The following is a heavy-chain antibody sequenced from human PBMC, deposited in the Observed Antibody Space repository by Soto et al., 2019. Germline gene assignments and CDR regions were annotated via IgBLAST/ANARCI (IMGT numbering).Heavy chain of an antibody. D-gene: IGHD1-26*01. Sequence: ETLSLTCTVSGGSISSYYWSWIRQPPGKGLEWIGYIYYSGSTNYNPSLKSRVTISVDTSKNQFSLKLSSVTAADTAVYYCARDSGWWGLNYGMDVWGQGTTVTVSS. CDR2: IYYSGST. CDR3: ARDSGWWGLNYGMDV. CDR1: GGSISSYY. V-gene: IGHV4-59*01. J-gene: IGHJ6*02.